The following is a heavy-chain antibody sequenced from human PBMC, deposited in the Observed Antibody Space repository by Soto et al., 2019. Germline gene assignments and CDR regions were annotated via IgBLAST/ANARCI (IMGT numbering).Heavy chain of an antibody. CDR2: INPNSGGT. J-gene: IGHJ6*02. V-gene: IGHV1-2*02. Sequence: ASVKVSCKASGYTFTGYYMHWVRQAPGQGLEWMGWINPNSGGTNYAQKFQGRVTMTRDTSISTAYMELSRLRSDDTAVYYCAREFSEGFDWLNTYYYYGMDVWGQGTTVTVSS. CDR1: GYTFTGYY. D-gene: IGHD3-9*01. CDR3: AREFSEGFDWLNTYYYYGMDV.